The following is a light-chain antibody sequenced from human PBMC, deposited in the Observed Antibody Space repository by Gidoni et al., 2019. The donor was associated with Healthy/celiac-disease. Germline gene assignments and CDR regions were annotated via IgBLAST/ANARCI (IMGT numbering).Light chain of an antibody. Sequence: EIVLTQSPGILSLSPGERATLSCRASQSVSSSYLAWYQQKPGQAPRLLIYGASSRATGIPDRFSGSGSGTDFTLTISRLEPEDFAVYYCQQYGSSPRTFGGXTKVEIK. CDR1: QSVSSSY. CDR2: GAS. V-gene: IGKV3-20*01. CDR3: QQYGSSPRT. J-gene: IGKJ4*01.